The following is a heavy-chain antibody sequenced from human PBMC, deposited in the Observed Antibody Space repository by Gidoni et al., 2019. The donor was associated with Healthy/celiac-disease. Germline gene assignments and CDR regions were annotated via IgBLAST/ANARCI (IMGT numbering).Heavy chain of an antibody. CDR3: AKADSSGYYYKYYYGMDV. D-gene: IGHD3-22*01. Sequence: EVQLVESGGGLVKPGGSLRLSCAASGFTFSSYSMNWVRQAPGKGLELVSSISSSSSYISYADSVKGRFTISRDNAKNSLYLQMNSLRAEDTAVYYCAKADSSGYYYKYYYGMDVWGQGTTVTVSS. CDR2: ISSSSSYI. CDR1: GFTFSSYS. V-gene: IGHV3-21*01. J-gene: IGHJ6*02.